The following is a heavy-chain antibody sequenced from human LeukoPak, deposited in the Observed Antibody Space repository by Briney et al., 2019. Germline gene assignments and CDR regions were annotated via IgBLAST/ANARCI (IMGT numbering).Heavy chain of an antibody. D-gene: IGHD3-3*01. CDR3: ARGSGDYYYYYMDV. J-gene: IGHJ6*03. CDR2: INPNSGGT. Sequence: GASVKVSCKASGYTFTGYYMHWVRQAPGQGLEWMGWINPNSGGTNYAQKFQGRVTMTRDTSISTAHMELSRLRSDDTAVYYCARGSGDYYYYYMDVWGKGTTVTVSS. CDR1: GYTFTGYY. V-gene: IGHV1-2*02.